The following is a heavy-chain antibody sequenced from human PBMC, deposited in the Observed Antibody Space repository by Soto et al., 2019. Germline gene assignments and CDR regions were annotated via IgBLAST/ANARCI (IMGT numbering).Heavy chain of an antibody. J-gene: IGHJ4*02. V-gene: IGHV1-3*01. Sequence: QVQLVQSGAEVKKPGASVKVSCKASGYIFTSYVMHWVRQAPGQRLEWMGWINAGNGNTKYSQKFQGRVTITRDTSASTAYMELSSLRSEDTAVYYCARDQCTHGICYTSPFDYWGQGTLVTVSS. D-gene: IGHD2-8*01. CDR3: ARDQCTHGICYTSPFDY. CDR2: INAGNGNT. CDR1: GYIFTSYV.